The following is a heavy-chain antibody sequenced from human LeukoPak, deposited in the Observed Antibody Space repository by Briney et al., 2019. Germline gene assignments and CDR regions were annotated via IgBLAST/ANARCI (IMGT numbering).Heavy chain of an antibody. CDR2: ISTSSRYF. J-gene: IGHJ6*02. V-gene: IGHV3-21*01. CDR3: ARVSGVYYYSSGMDV. D-gene: IGHD6-25*01. CDR1: GFTFSSYN. Sequence: GGSLRLSCAASGFTFSSYNMNWVRQAPGKGLEWVSSISTSSRYFYYADSVKGRFTISRDNAKNSPYLLINGLRTEDTAVYYCARVSGVYYYSSGMDVWAKGPRSPSP.